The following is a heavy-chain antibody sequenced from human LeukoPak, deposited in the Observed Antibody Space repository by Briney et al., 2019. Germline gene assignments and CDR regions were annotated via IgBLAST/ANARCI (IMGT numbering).Heavy chain of an antibody. D-gene: IGHD3-10*01. CDR3: ASTAPYGPDY. J-gene: IGHJ4*02. CDR2: IIPIFGTA. Sequence: SVKVSCKASGGTFSSYAISWVRQAPGQGLEWMGGIIPIFGTANYAQKFQGRVTMTRNTSISTAYMELSSLRSEDTAVYYCASTAPYGPDYWGQGTLVTVSS. CDR1: GGTFSSYA. V-gene: IGHV1-69*05.